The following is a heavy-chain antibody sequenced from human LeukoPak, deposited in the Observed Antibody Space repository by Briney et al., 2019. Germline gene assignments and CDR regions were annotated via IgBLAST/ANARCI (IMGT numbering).Heavy chain of an antibody. CDR1: GCTFSSYA. V-gene: IGHV1-69*05. CDR3: ARDRVKGYDFWSENNHREFDP. CDR2: IIPIFGTA. Sequence: SVKVSCKASGCTFSSYAISWVRQAPGQGLEWMGRIIPIFGTASYAQQFQGRVTITTNESTSTAYMEMSSLRSEDTAVYYCARDRVKGYDFWSENNHREFDPWGQGTLVTVSS. D-gene: IGHD3-3*01. J-gene: IGHJ5*02.